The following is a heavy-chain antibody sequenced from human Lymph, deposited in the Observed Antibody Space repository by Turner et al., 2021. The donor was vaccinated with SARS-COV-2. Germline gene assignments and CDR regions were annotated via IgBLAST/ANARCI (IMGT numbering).Heavy chain of an antibody. D-gene: IGHD3-22*01. CDR2: ISYDESDK. CDR3: ARDRDSSGWVDY. CDR1: GFTFSSYA. Sequence: QVQLVESGGGVVQPGRSLSLSCAASGFTFSSYAMHWVRQAPGKGLEWLAFISYDESDKYDADSVKGRFTFSRDNSKNTLYLRMNSLRAEDTAVYNCARDRDSSGWVDYWGQGTLVTVSS. J-gene: IGHJ4*02. V-gene: IGHV3-30*04.